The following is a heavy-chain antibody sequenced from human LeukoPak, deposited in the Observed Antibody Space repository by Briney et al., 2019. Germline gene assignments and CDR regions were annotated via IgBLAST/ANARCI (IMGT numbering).Heavy chain of an antibody. D-gene: IGHD6-13*01. CDR1: GFTFSSHA. J-gene: IGHJ4*02. V-gene: IGHV3-23*01. CDR3: ARDRDPYSSTNDY. Sequence: GGSLRLSCTPSGFTFSSHAMSWVRQAPGKGLEWVSGISGNGAGTYYGDSVKGRFTISRDNAKNSLYLQMNSLRAEDTAVYYCARDRDPYSSTNDYWGQGTLVTVSS. CDR2: ISGNGAGT.